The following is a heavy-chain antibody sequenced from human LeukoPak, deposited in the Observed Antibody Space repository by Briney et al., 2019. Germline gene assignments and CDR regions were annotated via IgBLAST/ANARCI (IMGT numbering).Heavy chain of an antibody. CDR3: ARDRRYSSSWSYYYYGMDV. J-gene: IGHJ6*02. CDR2: INPNSGGT. Sequence: ASVKVSCKASGYTFTSYHMHWVRQAPGQGLEWMGWINPNSGGTNYAQKFQGRVTMTRDTSISTAYMELSRLRSDDTAVYYCARDRRYSSSWSYYYYGMDVWGQGTTVTVSS. D-gene: IGHD6-13*01. CDR1: GYTFTSYH. V-gene: IGHV1-2*02.